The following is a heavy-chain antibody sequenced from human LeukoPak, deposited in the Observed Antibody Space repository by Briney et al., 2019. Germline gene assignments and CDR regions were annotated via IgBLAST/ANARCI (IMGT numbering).Heavy chain of an antibody. CDR1: GFTFSSYA. J-gene: IGHJ4*02. V-gene: IGHV3-30*04. Sequence: PGGSLRLSCAASGFTFSSYAMHWVRQAPGKGLEWVAVISYDGSNKYYADSVKGRFTISRDNSKNTPYLQMNSLRTEDTALYYCARGMTTQWLTLDYWGQGTLVTVSS. D-gene: IGHD6-19*01. CDR2: ISYDGSNK. CDR3: ARGMTTQWLTLDY.